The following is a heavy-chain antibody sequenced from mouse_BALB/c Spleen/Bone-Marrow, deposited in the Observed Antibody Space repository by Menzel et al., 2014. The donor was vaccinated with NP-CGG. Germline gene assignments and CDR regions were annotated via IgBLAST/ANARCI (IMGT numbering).Heavy chain of an antibody. CDR3: ARVYGWYFDV. CDR1: GFTFSSYG. D-gene: IGHD1-1*01. V-gene: IGHV5-6-3*01. J-gene: IGHJ1*01. Sequence: DVKLVESGGGLVQPGGSLELSCVASGFTFSSYGMSWVRQTPDKRLELVATINNNGGSTYYPDSVKGQFTISRDNAKNTLYLQMSSLKSEDTATYYCARVYGWYFDVWGAGTTVTVSS. CDR2: INNNGGST.